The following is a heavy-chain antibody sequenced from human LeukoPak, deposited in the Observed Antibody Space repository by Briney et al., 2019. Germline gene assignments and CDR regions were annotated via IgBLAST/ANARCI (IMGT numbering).Heavy chain of an antibody. CDR1: GFSFSVYE. J-gene: IGHJ3*01. D-gene: IGHD4-23*01. CDR2: ISSSGSTT. Sequence: GGSLRLSCAASGFSFSVYEMHWVRQAPGKGLEWISDISSSGSTTYYTDSVKGRFTISRDNARKSLYLQMNSLRVEDTAVYYCVRDYGGSSGAFDLWGQGTMVTVSS. CDR3: VRDYGGSSGAFDL. V-gene: IGHV3-48*03.